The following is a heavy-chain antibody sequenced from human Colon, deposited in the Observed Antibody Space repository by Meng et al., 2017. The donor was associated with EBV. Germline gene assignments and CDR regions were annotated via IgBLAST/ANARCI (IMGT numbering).Heavy chain of an antibody. J-gene: IGHJ4*02. Sequence: QVELQGSGPRLLKPSGTLSLTCAVSGGSISSGNFWSWVRQPPGKGLEWVGQIYDTGGANYNPSLQSRVTISVDKSKNQFSLNLNSVTAADTAVYYCARHSGYNQGYWGQGTLVTVSS. V-gene: IGHV4-4*02. CDR1: GGSISSGNF. CDR3: ARHSGYNQGY. D-gene: IGHD6-25*01. CDR2: IYDTGGA.